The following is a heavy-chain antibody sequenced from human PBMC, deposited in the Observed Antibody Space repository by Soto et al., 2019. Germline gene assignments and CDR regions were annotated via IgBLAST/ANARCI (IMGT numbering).Heavy chain of an antibody. CDR2: IYYSGST. CDR3: ASSYDSSGYYYIAWFDP. V-gene: IGHV4-39*01. CDR1: GGSISSSSYY. D-gene: IGHD3-22*01. Sequence: SETLSLTCTVSGGSISSSSYYWGWIRQPPGKGLEWIGSIYYSGSTYYNPSLKSRVTISVYTSKNQFSLKLSSVTAADTAVYYCASSYDSSGYYYIAWFDPWGQGTLVTVSS. J-gene: IGHJ5*02.